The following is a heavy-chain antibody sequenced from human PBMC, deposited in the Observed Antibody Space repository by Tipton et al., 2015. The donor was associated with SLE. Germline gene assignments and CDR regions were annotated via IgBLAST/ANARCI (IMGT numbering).Heavy chain of an antibody. CDR2: ISGSGGST. CDR1: GFTFSSYA. Sequence: GSLRLSCAVSGFTFSSYAMSWVRQAPGKGLEWVSAISGSGGSTYYADSVKGRFTISRDNSKNTLYLQMNSLRAEDTAVYYCARDKHGSGVDYWGQGTLVTVSS. D-gene: IGHD3-10*01. V-gene: IGHV3-23*01. CDR3: ARDKHGSGVDY. J-gene: IGHJ4*02.